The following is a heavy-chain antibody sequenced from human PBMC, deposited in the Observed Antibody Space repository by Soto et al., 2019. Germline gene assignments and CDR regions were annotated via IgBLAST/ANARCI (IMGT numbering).Heavy chain of an antibody. CDR2: IIGDGLYT. CDR3: ARVILGSVTANDH. CDR1: GFTFSNYW. D-gene: IGHD3-10*01. J-gene: IGHJ4*01. Sequence: EVQLVESGGGLVQPGGSLILSCAASGFTFSNYWMVWVRQAPRKGLVLVSCIIGDGLYTTYADSVKGRFTISSDNAKNTVYLQMSSLRVEDSAVYYCARVILGSVTANDHRVQATLVTVSS. V-gene: IGHV3-74*03.